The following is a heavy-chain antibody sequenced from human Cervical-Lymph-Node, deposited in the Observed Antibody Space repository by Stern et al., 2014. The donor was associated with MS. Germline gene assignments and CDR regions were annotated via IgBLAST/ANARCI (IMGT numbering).Heavy chain of an antibody. J-gene: IGHJ4*02. CDR1: GYTFTRYD. D-gene: IGHD1-20*01. V-gene: IGHV1-18*01. Sequence: QDQLVQSGAEVKKPGASVKVSCKASGYTFTRYDIAWVRQAPGQGLEWMGWISVYNGNTKYAQKLQGRVTMTRDTSTNTAYMELRSLISDDTAVYYCARLAYNWDFDYWGQGTLVTVSS. CDR3: ARLAYNWDFDY. CDR2: ISVYNGNT.